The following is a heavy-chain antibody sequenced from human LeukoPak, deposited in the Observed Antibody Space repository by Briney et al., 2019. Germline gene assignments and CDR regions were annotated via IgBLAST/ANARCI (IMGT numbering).Heavy chain of an antibody. D-gene: IGHD2-15*01. CDR3: ASESGGTEYYFDY. CDR1: GFTVSSNY. V-gene: IGHV3-53*01. Sequence: GGSLRLSCAASGFTVSSNYMSWVRQAPGKGLEWVSVIYSGGSTYYADSVKGRFTISRDNSKNTLYLQMNSLRAEDTAVYYCASESGGTEYYFDYWGQGTLVTVSS. CDR2: IYSGGST. J-gene: IGHJ4*02.